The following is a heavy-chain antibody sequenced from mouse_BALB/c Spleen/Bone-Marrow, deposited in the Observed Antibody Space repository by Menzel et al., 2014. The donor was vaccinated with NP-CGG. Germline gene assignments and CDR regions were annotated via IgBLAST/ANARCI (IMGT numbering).Heavy chain of an antibody. Sequence: EVQLVESGGGLVQPGGSLKLSCATSGFTFSDYYMDWVRQTPEKRLEWVAYISNGGGSSTYYPDTVKGRFTISRDNAKNTLYLQMSRLKSEDTAMYYCASPGTYWGQGTLVTVSA. CDR3: ASPGTY. V-gene: IGHV5-12*02. D-gene: IGHD4-1*01. J-gene: IGHJ3*01. CDR2: ISNGGGSST. CDR1: GFTFSDYY.